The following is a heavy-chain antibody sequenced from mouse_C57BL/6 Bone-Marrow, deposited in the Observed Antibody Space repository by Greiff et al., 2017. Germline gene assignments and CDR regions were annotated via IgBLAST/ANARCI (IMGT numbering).Heavy chain of an antibody. Sequence: EVQLVESGGGLVQPKGSLKLSCAASGFSFNTYAMNWVRQAPGKGLEWVARIRSKSNNYATYYADSVKDRFTISRDDSEGMLYLQMNNLKTEDTAMYYWVGQKWWDGGYAMDYWGQGTSVTGSS. V-gene: IGHV10-1*01. CDR2: IRSKSNNYAT. D-gene: IGHD1-3*01. CDR1: GFSFNTYA. J-gene: IGHJ4*01. CDR3: VGQKWWDGGYAMDY.